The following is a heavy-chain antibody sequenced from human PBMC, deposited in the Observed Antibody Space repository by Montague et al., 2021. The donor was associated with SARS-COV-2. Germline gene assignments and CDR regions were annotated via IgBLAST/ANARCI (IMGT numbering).Heavy chain of an antibody. V-gene: IGHV3-23*03. Sequence: SLRLSCAASGFTFSNYAMSWVRQAPGKGLEWVSLIYSGGSSTYYADSVKGRFTISRDNSKNTLYLQMNSLRAEDTAVYYCAKDLHYDFWSGYYFHYWGQGTLVTVSS. CDR3: AKDLHYDFWSGYYFHY. CDR2: IYSGGSST. D-gene: IGHD3-3*01. J-gene: IGHJ4*02. CDR1: GFTFSNYA.